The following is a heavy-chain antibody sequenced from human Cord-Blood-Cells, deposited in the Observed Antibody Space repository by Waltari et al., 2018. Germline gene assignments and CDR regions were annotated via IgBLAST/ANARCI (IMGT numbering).Heavy chain of an antibody. CDR3: ARDALGSSWYFAFDI. V-gene: IGHV1-2*04. CDR1: GYTFTGYY. Sequence: QVQLVQSGAEVKKPGASVKVSCKASGYTFTGYYMHWVRQAPGQGLEWMGWINPNSGGTNYAQKFQGWVPMTRDTSISTAYMELSRLRSDDTAVYYCARDALGSSWYFAFDIWGQGTMVTVSS. J-gene: IGHJ3*02. CDR2: INPNSGGT. D-gene: IGHD6-13*01.